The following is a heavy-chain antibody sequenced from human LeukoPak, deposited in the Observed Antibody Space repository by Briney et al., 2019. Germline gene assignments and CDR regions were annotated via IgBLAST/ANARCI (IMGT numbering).Heavy chain of an antibody. D-gene: IGHD3-9*01. J-gene: IGHJ4*02. Sequence: PGGSLRLSCAVSGFTFNTFGMNWVRQAPGKGLEWVSVIYSGGSTYYADSVKGRFTISRDNSKNTLYLQMNSLRAEDTAVYYCARGTHFDWLLSFDYWGQGTLVTVSS. CDR3: ARGTHFDWLLSFDY. CDR1: GFTFNTFG. CDR2: IYSGGST. V-gene: IGHV3-53*01.